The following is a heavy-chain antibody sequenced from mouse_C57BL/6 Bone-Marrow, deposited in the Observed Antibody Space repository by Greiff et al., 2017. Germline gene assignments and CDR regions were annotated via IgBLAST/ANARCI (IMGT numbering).Heavy chain of an antibody. Sequence: VQLQQSGAELVKPGASVKVSCKASGYTFTSYWMHWVKQRPGQGLEWIGRIHPSDRDTNYNQKFKGKATLTVDKSTSTADMQLSSLTSEDSAVYCGAIYGIYYEYDGEYYAMDYWGQGTSVTVSS. CDR2: IHPSDRDT. CDR3: AIYGIYYEYDGEYYAMDY. D-gene: IGHD2-4*01. J-gene: IGHJ4*01. V-gene: IGHV1-74*01. CDR1: GYTFTSYW.